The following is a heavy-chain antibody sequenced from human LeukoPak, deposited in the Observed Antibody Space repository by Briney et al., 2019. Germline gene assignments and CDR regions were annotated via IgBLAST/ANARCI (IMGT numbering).Heavy chain of an antibody. CDR3: ASLDTAMVN. CDR1: GFTFSSYA. D-gene: IGHD5-18*01. V-gene: IGHV3-23*01. CDR2: ISGSGGST. J-gene: IGHJ4*02. Sequence: GGSLRLFCAASGFTFSSYAMSWVRQAPGKGLEWVPAISGSGGSTYYADSVKGRFTISRDNSKNTLYLQMNSLRAEDTAVYYCASLDTAMVNWGQGTLVTVSS.